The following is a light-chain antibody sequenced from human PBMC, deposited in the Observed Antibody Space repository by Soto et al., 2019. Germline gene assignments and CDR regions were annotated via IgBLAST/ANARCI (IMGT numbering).Light chain of an antibody. Sequence: QTVLTQPASVSGSPGQSITSSCTGTSSDVGAYSYVSWYQQHPGKAPKLIIYDVSDRPSGISNRFSGSKSDNTASLTISGLQAEDEAEYYCSSYTISRTYVLGTGTKVTV. CDR1: SSDVGAYSY. J-gene: IGLJ1*01. CDR2: DVS. V-gene: IGLV2-14*01. CDR3: SSYTISRTYV.